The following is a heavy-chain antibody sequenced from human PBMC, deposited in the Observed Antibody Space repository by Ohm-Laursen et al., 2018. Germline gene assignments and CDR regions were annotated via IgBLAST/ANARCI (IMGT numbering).Heavy chain of an antibody. CDR2: IKSNSGDT. J-gene: IGHJ6*02. D-gene: IGHD6-19*01. Sequence: ASVKVSCKASGYTFTSYGISWVRQAPGQGLEWMGWIKSNSGDTKYAQKFQGRVTMTRDTSISTAYMELSRLRSDDTAVYYCASHGGWPYYYYGMDVWGQGTTVTVSS. CDR1: GYTFTSYG. CDR3: ASHGGWPYYYYGMDV. V-gene: IGHV1-2*02.